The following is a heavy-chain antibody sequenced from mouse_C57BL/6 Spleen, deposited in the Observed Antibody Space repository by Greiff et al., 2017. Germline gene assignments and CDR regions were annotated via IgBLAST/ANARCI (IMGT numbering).Heavy chain of an antibody. V-gene: IGHV1-64*01. CDR1: GYTFTSYW. CDR2: IHPNSGST. Sequence: VQLQQPGAELVKPGASVKLSCKASGYTFTSYWMHWVKQRPGQGLEWIGMIHPNSGSTNYNEKFKSKATLTVDKSSSTAYMQLSSLTSEDSAVYYCARGAYGYDGYFDYWGQGTTLTVSS. CDR3: ARGAYGYDGYFDY. J-gene: IGHJ2*01. D-gene: IGHD2-2*01.